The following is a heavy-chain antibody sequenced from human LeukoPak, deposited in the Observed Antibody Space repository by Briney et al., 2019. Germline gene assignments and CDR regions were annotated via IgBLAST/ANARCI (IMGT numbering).Heavy chain of an antibody. Sequence: SETLSLTCTVSGGSISSYYWSWIRQPAGKRLEWIGRIYTSGSTNYNPSLKSRVTMSVDTSKNQFSLKLSSVTAADTAVYYCARGNVLLWFGELLYYFDYWGQGTLVTVSS. CDR3: ARGNVLLWFGELLYYFDY. D-gene: IGHD3-10*01. CDR2: IYTSGST. CDR1: GGSISSYY. J-gene: IGHJ4*02. V-gene: IGHV4-4*07.